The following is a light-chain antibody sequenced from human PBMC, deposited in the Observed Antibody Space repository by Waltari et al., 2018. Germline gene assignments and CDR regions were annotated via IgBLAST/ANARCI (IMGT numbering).Light chain of an antibody. CDR2: RNT. V-gene: IGLV1-47*01. CDR1: SSNIGSNY. CDR3: VAWDDSLSGPWV. Sequence: QSVLTQPPSASGTPGQRVTISCSGSSSNIGSNYVYWYQQLPGTAPELLISRNTQRRSRVPDRFSDSKSGTSASLAIGALRSEGEADEYCVAWDDSLSGPWVFGGGTKLTVL. J-gene: IGLJ3*02.